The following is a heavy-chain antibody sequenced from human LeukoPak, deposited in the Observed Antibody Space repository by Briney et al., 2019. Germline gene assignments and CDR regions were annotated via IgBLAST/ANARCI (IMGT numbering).Heavy chain of an antibody. J-gene: IGHJ4*02. Sequence: ASVKVSCKASGYTFTSYGISWVRQAPGQGLEWMGWISAYNGNTNYAQKLQGRVTMTTDTSTSTAYMELRSLRSDDTAVYYCARAERYYYDSSGYYYFDYWGQGTLVTVSS. CDR1: GYTFTSYG. D-gene: IGHD3-22*01. V-gene: IGHV1-18*01. CDR2: ISAYNGNT. CDR3: ARAERYYYDSSGYYYFDY.